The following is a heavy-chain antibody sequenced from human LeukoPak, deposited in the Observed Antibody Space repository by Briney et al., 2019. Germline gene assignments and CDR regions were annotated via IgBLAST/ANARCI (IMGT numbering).Heavy chain of an antibody. CDR3: ARDTVIDSXXSYYYGMDV. J-gene: IGHJ6*02. CDR1: GYTFTGYY. CDR2: INPNSGGT. V-gene: IGHV1-2*02. Sequence: GASVKVSCKASGYTFTGYYMHWVRQAPGQGLEWMGWINPNSGGTNYAQKFQGRVTMTRDTSISTAYMELSRLRSDDTAVYYCARDTVIDSXXSYYYGMDVWGQGTTVTVSS. D-gene: IGHD3-16*02.